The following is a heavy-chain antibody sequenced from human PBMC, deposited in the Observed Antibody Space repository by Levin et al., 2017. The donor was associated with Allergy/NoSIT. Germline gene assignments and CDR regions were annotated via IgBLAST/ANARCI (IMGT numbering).Heavy chain of an antibody. CDR2: IDPNSGGT. Sequence: GESLKISCKASGYTFTGAYMHWVRQGPGQGLEWMGWIDPNSGGTNYAQKFQDRVTMTRDTSISTAYMELSSLRFDDTAVYYCARMVGAPYWGQGTLVTVSS. J-gene: IGHJ4*02. V-gene: IGHV1-2*02. D-gene: IGHD1-26*01. CDR1: GYTFTGAY. CDR3: ARMVGAPY.